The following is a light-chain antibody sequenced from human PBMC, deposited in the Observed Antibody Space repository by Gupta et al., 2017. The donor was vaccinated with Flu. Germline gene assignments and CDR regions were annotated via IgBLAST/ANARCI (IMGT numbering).Light chain of an antibody. Sequence: GDRVTITCRASQTISSYVNWYQQKPGKAPKLLIYAASNLQSGVPSRFSGSGSGTDFTLTVSSLQPEDFATYYCQQSYSTPLTFGGGTKVEIK. CDR3: QQSYSTPLT. CDR2: AAS. J-gene: IGKJ4*01. CDR1: QTISSY. V-gene: IGKV1-39*01.